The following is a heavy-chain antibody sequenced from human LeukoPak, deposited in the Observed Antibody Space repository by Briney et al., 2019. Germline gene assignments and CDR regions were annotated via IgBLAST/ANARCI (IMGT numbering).Heavy chain of an antibody. V-gene: IGHV1-2*04. Sequence: ASVNVSCKASGYTFTGYYMHWVRQAPGQGLERMGWINPNSGGTNYAQKFQGWVTMTRDTSISTAYMELSRLRSDDTAVYYCARGFRGVILNWFDPWGQGTLVTVSS. J-gene: IGHJ5*02. D-gene: IGHD3-10*01. CDR1: GYTFTGYY. CDR2: INPNSGGT. CDR3: ARGFRGVILNWFDP.